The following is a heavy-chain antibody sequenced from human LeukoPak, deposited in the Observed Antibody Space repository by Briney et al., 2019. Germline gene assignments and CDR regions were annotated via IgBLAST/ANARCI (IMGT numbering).Heavy chain of an antibody. V-gene: IGHV3-48*04. CDR2: ISSSSSTI. CDR1: GFTFGSYA. D-gene: IGHD3-10*01. CDR3: AGYGSGSF. Sequence: GGSLRLSCAAYGFTFGSYAMSWVRQAPGKGLEWVSYISSSSSTIYYADSVKGRFTISRDNAKNSLYLQMNSLRAEDTAIYYCAGYGSGSFWGQGTLVTVSS. J-gene: IGHJ4*02.